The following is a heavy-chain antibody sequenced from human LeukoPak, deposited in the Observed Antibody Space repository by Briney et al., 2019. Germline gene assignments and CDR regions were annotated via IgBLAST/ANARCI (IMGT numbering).Heavy chain of an antibody. V-gene: IGHV3-21*01. D-gene: IGHD3-3*01. CDR1: GFTFSSYS. Sequence: PGGSLRLSCAASGFTFSSYSMNWVRQAPGKGLEWVSSISSSSRYIYYAAPVKGRFTIARDNAKISLYLQMNSVRAEDTAVYYCARNDFWSGYTDYWGQGTRVTVSS. CDR2: ISSSSRYI. CDR3: ARNDFWSGYTDY. J-gene: IGHJ4*02.